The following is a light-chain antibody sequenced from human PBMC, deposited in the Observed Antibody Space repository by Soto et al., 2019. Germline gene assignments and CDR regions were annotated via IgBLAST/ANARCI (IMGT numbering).Light chain of an antibody. CDR1: QSVLSSSNNKNY. CDR2: WAS. V-gene: IGKV4-1*01. CDR3: QHYYSTPPT. Sequence: DIVMTQSPDSLIVSLGERATINCKSSQSVLSSSNNKNYLAWFQQKPGQPPKLLIYWASTRESGVPDRFSGSGSGTDFTLTISSLQAEDVAVYHCQHYYSTPPTFGQGTKMEI. J-gene: IGKJ2*01.